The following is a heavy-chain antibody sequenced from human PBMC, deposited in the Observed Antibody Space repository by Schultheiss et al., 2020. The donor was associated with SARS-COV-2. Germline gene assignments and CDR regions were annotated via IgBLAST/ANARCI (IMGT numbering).Heavy chain of an antibody. CDR2: IYYSGST. J-gene: IGHJ6*03. V-gene: IGHV4-39*07. CDR1: GGSISSSSYY. CDR3: ARGPVVPAAILFLPEYGAGYYMDV. Sequence: SETLSLTCTVSGGSISSSSYYWGWIRQPPGKGLEWIGSIYYSGSTYYNPSLKSRVTISVDTSKNQFSLKLSSVTAADTAVYYCARGPVVPAAILFLPEYGAGYYMDVWGKGTTVTVSS. D-gene: IGHD2-2*02.